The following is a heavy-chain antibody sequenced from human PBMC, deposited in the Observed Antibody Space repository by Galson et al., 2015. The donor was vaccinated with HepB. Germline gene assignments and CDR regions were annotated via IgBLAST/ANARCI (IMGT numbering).Heavy chain of an antibody. V-gene: IGHV5-51*03. D-gene: IGHD4/OR15-4a*01. CDR2: MYAGDSDA. CDR1: GYNFAGYW. Sequence: QSGAEVIKAGQSLKISCQGFGYNFAGYWVAWVRQMPGKGLEWMVIMYAGDSDARYSPSFQGQVTISADKSVRTAYLQWTSLKPSDTAIYYCARGWRSDYGVTHLNLDFWGQGTLVAVSS. J-gene: IGHJ4*02. CDR3: ARGWRSDYGVTHLNLDF.